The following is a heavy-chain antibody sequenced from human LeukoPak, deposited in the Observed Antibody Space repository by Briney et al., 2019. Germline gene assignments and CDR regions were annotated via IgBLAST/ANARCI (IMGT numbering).Heavy chain of an antibody. CDR1: GGSFSGYY. CDR2: INHSGST. CDR3: ARHVSYYGSGSYYNR. Sequence: SETLSLTCAVYGGSFSGYYWSWIRQPPGRGLEWIGEINHSGSTNYNPSLKSRVTISVDTSKNQFSLKLSSVTAADTAVYYCARHVSYYGSGSYYNRWGQGTLVTVSS. D-gene: IGHD3-10*01. J-gene: IGHJ1*01. V-gene: IGHV4-34*01.